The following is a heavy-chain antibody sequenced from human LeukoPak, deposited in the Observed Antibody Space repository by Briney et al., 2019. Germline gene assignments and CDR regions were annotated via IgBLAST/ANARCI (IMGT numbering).Heavy chain of an antibody. Sequence: SGGSLRLSCAASGFIFSTYWIHWVRQTPGKGLMWVSVISGDGSVTRYADSVKGRFTISRDNAKNTLYLQMNSLRAEDTAVYYCARDPNYDYVWGSYGGQGTLVTVSS. CDR2: ISGDGSVT. D-gene: IGHD3-16*01. CDR3: ARDPNYDYVWGSY. V-gene: IGHV3-74*01. J-gene: IGHJ4*02. CDR1: GFIFSTYW.